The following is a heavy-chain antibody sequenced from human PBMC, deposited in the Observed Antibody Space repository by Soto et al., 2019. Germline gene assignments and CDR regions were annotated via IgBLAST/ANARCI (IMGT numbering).Heavy chain of an antibody. J-gene: IGHJ4*02. CDR1: GYTFTSYD. V-gene: IGHV1-8*01. CDR2: MNPNSGNT. D-gene: IGHD3-10*01. Sequence: QVQLVQSGAEVKKPGASVKVSCMASGYTFTSYDINWVRQATGQGLEWMGWMNPNSGNTGYAQKFQGRVTMTRNTSISTAYMELSSLRSEDTAVYYCARVAFGWGSGSYWHDYWGQGTLVTVSS. CDR3: ARVAFGWGSGSYWHDY.